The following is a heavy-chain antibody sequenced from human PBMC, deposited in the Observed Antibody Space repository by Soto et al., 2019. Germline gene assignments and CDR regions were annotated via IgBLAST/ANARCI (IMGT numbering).Heavy chain of an antibody. CDR2: ISGYNGNT. D-gene: IGHD3-10*02. CDR3: ASNILGSGGDFDY. Sequence: ASVKVSCKASDYTFTNYGISWVRQAPGQGLEWMGWISGYNGNTNSAQRLQGRVTMTTDTSTSTAYMELSSLRSEDTAVYYCASNILGSGGDFDYWGQGTLVTVSS. V-gene: IGHV1-18*01. J-gene: IGHJ4*02. CDR1: DYTFTNYG.